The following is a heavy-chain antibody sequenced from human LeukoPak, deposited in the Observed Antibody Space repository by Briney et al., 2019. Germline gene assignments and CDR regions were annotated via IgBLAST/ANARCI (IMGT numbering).Heavy chain of an antibody. Sequence: GGSPRLSCEASGFPFSKSWMSWVRQAPGMGLDWVANINERGSAPYYVDSVKGRFTISRDNTKNSLYLHMNSMRVEDTGVYFCASDGEGYHWWGQGTLVTVSS. CDR2: INERGSAP. V-gene: IGHV3-7*01. D-gene: IGHD1-1*01. CDR1: GFPFSKSW. CDR3: ASDGEGYHW. J-gene: IGHJ4*02.